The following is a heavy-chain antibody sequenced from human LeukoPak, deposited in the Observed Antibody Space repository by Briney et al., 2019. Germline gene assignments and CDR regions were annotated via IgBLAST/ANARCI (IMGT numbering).Heavy chain of an antibody. Sequence: GGSLRLSCAASGFIFSNYAMSWVRQAPGKGLEWVSGIRGSGSSTYYADSVKGRFTISRGDSKNTLYLQMNSLRAEDTAVYYCARGYYSDSSGSDYWGQGTLVTVSS. CDR2: IRGSGSST. D-gene: IGHD3-22*01. J-gene: IGHJ4*02. V-gene: IGHV3-23*01. CDR1: GFIFSNYA. CDR3: ARGYYSDSSGSDY.